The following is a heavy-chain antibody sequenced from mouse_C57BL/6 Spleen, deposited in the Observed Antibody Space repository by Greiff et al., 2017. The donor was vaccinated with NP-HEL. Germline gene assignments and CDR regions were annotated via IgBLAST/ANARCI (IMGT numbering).Heavy chain of an antibody. Sequence: QVQLQQPGAELVKPGASVKLSCKASGYTFTSYWMHWVKQRPGQGLEWIGMIHPNSGSTNYNEKFKSKATLTVDKSSSTAYMQLSSLPSEDSAVYYCARGVYYSNPWFAYWGQGTLVTVSA. CDR3: ARGVYYSNPWFAY. D-gene: IGHD2-5*01. V-gene: IGHV1-64*01. CDR1: GYTFTSYW. CDR2: IHPNSGST. J-gene: IGHJ3*01.